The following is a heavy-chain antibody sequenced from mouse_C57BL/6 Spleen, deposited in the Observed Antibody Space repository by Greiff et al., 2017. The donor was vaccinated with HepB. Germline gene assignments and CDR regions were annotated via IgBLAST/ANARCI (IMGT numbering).Heavy chain of an antibody. Sequence: QVQLQQPGAELVRPGSSVKLSCKASGYTFTSYWMHWVKQRPIQGLEWIGNIDPSDSETHYNQKFKDKATLTVDKSSSTAHMQLSSLTSEDSAVYYCARSIGYYYGSRGYFDVWGTGTTVTVSS. D-gene: IGHD1-1*01. CDR1: GYTFTSYW. CDR3: ARSIGYYYGSRGYFDV. J-gene: IGHJ1*03. CDR2: IDPSDSET. V-gene: IGHV1-52*01.